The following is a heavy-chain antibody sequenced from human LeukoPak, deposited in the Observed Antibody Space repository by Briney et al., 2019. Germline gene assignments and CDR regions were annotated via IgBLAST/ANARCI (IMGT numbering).Heavy chain of an antibody. J-gene: IGHJ4*02. CDR1: GYTFTGYY. Sequence: GASVKVSCKASGYTFTGYYMHWVRQAPGQGLEWMGWINPNSGGTNYAQKFQGRVTMTRDTSISTAYMELSRLRSDDTAVYYCARGFRGLNWNDVGFDYWGKGTLVTASS. CDR3: ARGFRGLNWNDVGFDY. V-gene: IGHV1-2*02. D-gene: IGHD1-1*01. CDR2: INPNSGGT.